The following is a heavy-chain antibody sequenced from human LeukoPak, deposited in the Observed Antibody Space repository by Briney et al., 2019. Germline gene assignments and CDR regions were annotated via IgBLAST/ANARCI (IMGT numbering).Heavy chain of an antibody. CDR1: GGTFSSYT. CDR2: IIPILGIA. CDR3: ARVCGDCHVSGAFDI. D-gene: IGHD2-21*01. J-gene: IGHJ3*02. V-gene: IGHV1-69*02. Sequence: GASVKVSCKASGGTFSSYTISWVRQAPGQGLEWMGRIIPILGIANYAQKFQGRVTITADKSTSTAYMELSSLRSEDTAVYYCARVCGDCHVSGAFDIWGQGTMVTVSS.